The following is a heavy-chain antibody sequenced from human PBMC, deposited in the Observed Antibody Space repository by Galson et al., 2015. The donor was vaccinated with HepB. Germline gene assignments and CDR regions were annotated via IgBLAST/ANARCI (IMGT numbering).Heavy chain of an antibody. D-gene: IGHD3-10*01. CDR2: ISASSRYI. Sequence: SLRLSCAASGFTFSNYSINWVRQAPGRGLEWVSSISASSRYIYYADSLKGRFTVSRDNAKNSLYLQMNSLTAEDTAIYYCARVYGSGSIYWYFDLWGRGTLVTVSS. CDR3: ARVYGSGSIYWYFDL. CDR1: GFTFSNYS. V-gene: IGHV3-21*01. J-gene: IGHJ2*01.